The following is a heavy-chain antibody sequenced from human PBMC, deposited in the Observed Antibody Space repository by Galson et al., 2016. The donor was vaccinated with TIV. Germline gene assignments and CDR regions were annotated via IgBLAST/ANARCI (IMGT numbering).Heavy chain of an antibody. CDR3: AKENDFDS. Sequence: SLRLSCAGSGFTFSDYVLNWVRQAPGKGLQWVASISSDGSRKYVADSVKGRFTISRDNSENTLYLQMNNLRPDDTAAYFCAKENDFDSWGQGTLVTFSS. CDR1: GFTFSDYV. CDR2: ISSDGSRK. J-gene: IGHJ5*01. V-gene: IGHV3-30*04. D-gene: IGHD3-16*01.